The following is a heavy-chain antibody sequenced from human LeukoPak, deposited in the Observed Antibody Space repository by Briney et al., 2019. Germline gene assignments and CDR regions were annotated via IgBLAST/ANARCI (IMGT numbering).Heavy chain of an antibody. V-gene: IGHV4-38-2*01. CDR1: GYSISSGYY. CDR3: ARQIVVVPRVAFDI. CDR2: IYHSGST. D-gene: IGHD2-2*01. Sequence: SETLSLTCAVSGYSISSGYYWGWIRQPPGKGLEWIGSIYHSGSTYYNPSLKSRVTISVDTSKNQFSLKLSSVTAADTAVYYCARQIVVVPRVAFDIWGRGPVVTVST. J-gene: IGHJ3*02.